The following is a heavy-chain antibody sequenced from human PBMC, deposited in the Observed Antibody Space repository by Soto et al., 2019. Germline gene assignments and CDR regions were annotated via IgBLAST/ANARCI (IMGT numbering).Heavy chain of an antibody. Sequence: SLSCAASGFTFRRSGRHWVRPAPGKGLEWVALISYDGSNKYYTDSVKGRFTISRDNSKHTLYLQMNSLRTEDTAVYYCAKELTVVIPAAPAWFDPWGQGTLVTVSS. J-gene: IGHJ5*02. CDR1: GFTFRRSG. CDR2: ISYDGSNK. CDR3: AKELTVVIPAAPAWFDP. D-gene: IGHD2-2*01. V-gene: IGHV3-30*18.